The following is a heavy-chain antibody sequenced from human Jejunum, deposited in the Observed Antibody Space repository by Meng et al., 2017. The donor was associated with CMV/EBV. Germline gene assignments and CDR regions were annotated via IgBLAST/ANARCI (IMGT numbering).Heavy chain of an antibody. CDR3: ARRGPGYCTTASCRYSFDY. CDR2: IYPRDSDT. Sequence: GYWIGWVRQLPGKGLEWMVLIYPRDSDTRYSPSFRTQVTISADKSIDTVYLQWSGLKASDTTMYYCARRGPGYCTTASCRYSFDYWGQGTLVTVSS. CDR1: GYW. D-gene: IGHD2-8*01. J-gene: IGHJ4*02. V-gene: IGHV5-51*01.